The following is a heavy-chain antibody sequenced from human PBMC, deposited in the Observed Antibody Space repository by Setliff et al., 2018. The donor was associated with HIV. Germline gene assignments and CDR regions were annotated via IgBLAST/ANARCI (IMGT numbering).Heavy chain of an antibody. CDR1: GGSFSGYH. J-gene: IGHJ4*02. V-gene: IGHV4-34*01. D-gene: IGHD1-26*01. CDR2: INHTGNT. Sequence: PSETLSLTCAAYGGSFSGYHWNWIRQFPGKGLEWIGEINHTGNTQYNPSLKSRVTMSEETSKNQFSLKLKSVTAADTAIYFCARGKGGLVGPAEFDYWGPGTLVTVSS. CDR3: ARGKGGLVGPAEFDY.